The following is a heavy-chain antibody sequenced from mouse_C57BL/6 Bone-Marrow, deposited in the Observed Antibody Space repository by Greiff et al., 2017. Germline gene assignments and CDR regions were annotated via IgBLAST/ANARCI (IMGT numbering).Heavy chain of an antibody. CDR3: AREGHWWFDY. V-gene: IGHV1-69*01. CDR2: LDPSDSYT. CDR1: GYTFTSYW. D-gene: IGHD1-1*02. Sequence: QVQLKQSGAELVMPGASVKLSCKASGYTFTSYWMHWVKQRPGPGLEWIGELDPSDSYTNYNQKFKGKSTLTVDKSSSTAYMQLSSLTSEDAAVYYCAREGHWWFDYWGQGTTLTVSS. J-gene: IGHJ2*01.